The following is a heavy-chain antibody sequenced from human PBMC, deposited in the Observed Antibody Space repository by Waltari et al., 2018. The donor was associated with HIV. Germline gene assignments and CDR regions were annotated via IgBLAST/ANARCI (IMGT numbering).Heavy chain of an antibody. CDR2: IGGSSIHI. V-gene: IGHV3-21*01. J-gene: IGHJ1*01. Sequence: EVEVVESGGGLVKPGGSLRLSCLTSGLTFRTYTINWVRQPPGQGLEWVASIGGSSIHINYADSVRGRFTLSRDNAKNSVYLQMNRLRGEDTAVYYCTTAPRGNGSGRWGQGTLVSVSS. CDR1: GLTFRTYT. D-gene: IGHD3-10*01. CDR3: TTAPRGNGSGR.